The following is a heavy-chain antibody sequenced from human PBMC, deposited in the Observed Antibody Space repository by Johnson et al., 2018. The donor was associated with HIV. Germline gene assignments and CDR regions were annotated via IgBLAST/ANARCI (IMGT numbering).Heavy chain of an antibody. D-gene: IGHD3-16*01. J-gene: IGHJ3*02. CDR3: AKGLGGAFDI. CDR1: GFTFDDYA. V-gene: IGHV3-23*01. CDR2: ISGSDFGP. Sequence: VQLMESGGGLVQPGRSLRLSCAASGFTFDDYAMHWVRQAPGKGLEWVSGISGSDFGPYYADSVRGRFTISRDNSKNTLYLQMNSLRAEDTAVYYCAKGLGGAFDIWGQGTMVTVSS.